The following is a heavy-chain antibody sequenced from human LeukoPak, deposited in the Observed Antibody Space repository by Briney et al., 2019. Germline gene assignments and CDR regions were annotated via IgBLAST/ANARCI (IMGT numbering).Heavy chain of an antibody. J-gene: IGHJ4*02. D-gene: IGHD5-24*01. CDR1: GASISSGGYY. CDR3: ARDGYNSGHFDY. CDR2: IYYSRST. V-gene: IGHV4-30-4*01. Sequence: SQTLPLTCTVSGASISSGGYYWNWIRQPPGKGLEWIGYIYYSRSTSYSPSLKSRLTISVDTSKNQFSLKLSSVTAADTAVYYCARDGYNSGHFDYWGQGTLVTVSS.